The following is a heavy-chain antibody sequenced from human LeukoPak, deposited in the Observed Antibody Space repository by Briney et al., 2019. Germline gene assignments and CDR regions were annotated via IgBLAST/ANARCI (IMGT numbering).Heavy chain of an antibody. V-gene: IGHV4-34*01. J-gene: IGHJ4*02. Sequence: PSETLSLTCAVYGGSFSGYYWSWIRQPPGKGLEWIGEINHSGSTNYNPSLKSRVTISVDTSKNQFSLKLSSVTAADTAVYYCARGKYYYDSSGFDYWGQGTLATVSS. CDR1: GGSFSGYY. CDR2: INHSGST. CDR3: ARGKYYYDSSGFDY. D-gene: IGHD3-22*01.